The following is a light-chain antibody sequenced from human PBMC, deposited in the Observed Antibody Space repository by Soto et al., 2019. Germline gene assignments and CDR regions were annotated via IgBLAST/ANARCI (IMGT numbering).Light chain of an antibody. Sequence: QSALTQPASVSGSPGQSITISCTGTSNDIGTYNYVSWYQQHPGKAPKLMIYEVDNRPSGVSHRFSGSKSGNTASLTISGLQAEDEADYYCGSYRSSSTLVFGGGTQLTVL. CDR2: EVD. CDR1: SNDIGTYNY. J-gene: IGLJ2*01. CDR3: GSYRSSSTLV. V-gene: IGLV2-14*01.